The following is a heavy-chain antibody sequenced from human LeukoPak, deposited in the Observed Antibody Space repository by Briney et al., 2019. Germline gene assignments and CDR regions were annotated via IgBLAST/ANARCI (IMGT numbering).Heavy chain of an antibody. CDR1: GGSISGTNW. D-gene: IGHD2-2*01. CDR3: ARDEGYCNSTSCYRLFDP. V-gene: IGHV4/OR15-8*02. J-gene: IGHJ5*02. Sequence: SETLSLTCGVSGGSISGTNWWSWVRQPPGQGLEWIGEISLAGQTNYNPSLNGRVTMSLDKSSNQLSLHLTSVTAADTAVYYCARDEGYCNSTSCYRLFDPWGQGTQVTVSS. CDR2: ISLAGQT.